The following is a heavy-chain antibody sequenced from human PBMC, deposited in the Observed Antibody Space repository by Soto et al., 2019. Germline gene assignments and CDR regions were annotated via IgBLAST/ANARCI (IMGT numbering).Heavy chain of an antibody. CDR1: GFTFSLYG. D-gene: IGHD5-12*01. Sequence: QLVESGGGVVQPGRSLRLSCAASGFTFSLYGMHWVRQAPGKGLEWVAVTSSDGSNKYYADSVKGRFTISRDNSKNTLYLQMNSLRAEDTAVYYCAKDSGYSGYDVYDYYYGMDVWGQGTTVTVSS. J-gene: IGHJ6*02. V-gene: IGHV3-30*18. CDR3: AKDSGYSGYDVYDYYYGMDV. CDR2: TSSDGSNK.